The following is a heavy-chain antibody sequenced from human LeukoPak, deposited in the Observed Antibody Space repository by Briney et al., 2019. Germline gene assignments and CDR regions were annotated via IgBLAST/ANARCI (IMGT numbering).Heavy chain of an antibody. CDR3: AKKAVADDYFDY. CDR1: GFTFDDYA. V-gene: IGHV3-9*01. CDR2: ISWNSGSI. J-gene: IGHJ4*02. Sequence: GGSLRLSCAASGFTFDDYAMHWVRQAPGKGLEWVSGISWNSGSIGYADSVKGRFTISRDNAKNSLYLQMNSLRAEDTVLYYCAKKAVADDYFDYWGQGTLVTVSS. D-gene: IGHD6-19*01.